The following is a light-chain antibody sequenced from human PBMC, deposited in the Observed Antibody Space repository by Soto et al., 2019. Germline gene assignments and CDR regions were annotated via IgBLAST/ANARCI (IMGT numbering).Light chain of an antibody. CDR3: QQRTSWPPT. CDR1: QNVNNH. V-gene: IGKV3-11*01. J-gene: IGKJ5*01. CDR2: DTS. Sequence: EIVLTQSPATLSLATGERATLSCKASQNVNNHLVWYQQKSGQAPRLVIYDTSTRASDFPARFSGRGSGTDFTLTISSLEPEDFAVYYCQQRTSWPPTFGQGTRLDIK.